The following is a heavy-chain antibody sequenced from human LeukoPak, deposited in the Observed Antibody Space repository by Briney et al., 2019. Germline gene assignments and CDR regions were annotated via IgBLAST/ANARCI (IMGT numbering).Heavy chain of an antibody. J-gene: IGHJ6*04. CDR1: GFTFSSYA. V-gene: IGHV3-30*04. D-gene: IGHD2-21*01. CDR2: ISYDGSNK. CDR3: ASAYCGGDCYYYGMDV. Sequence: PGGSLILSCAASGFTFSSYAMHWVRQAPGKGLEWVAVISYDGSNKYYADSVKGRFTISRDNSKNTLYLQMNSLRAEDTAVYYCASAYCGGDCYYYGMDVWGKGTTVTVSS.